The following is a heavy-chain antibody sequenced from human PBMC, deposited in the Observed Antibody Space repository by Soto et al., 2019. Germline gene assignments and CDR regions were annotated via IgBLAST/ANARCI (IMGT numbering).Heavy chain of an antibody. D-gene: IGHD3-10*01. CDR2: IGTAGDP. J-gene: IGHJ4*02. CDR3: ARGTLGTMALFDY. Sequence: GGSLRLSXAASGFTFSSYDMHWVRQATGKGLEWVSAIGTAGDPYYPGSVKGRFTISRENAKNSLYLQMNSLRAGDTAVYYCARGTLGTMALFDYWGQGALVTVSS. V-gene: IGHV3-13*05. CDR1: GFTFSSYD.